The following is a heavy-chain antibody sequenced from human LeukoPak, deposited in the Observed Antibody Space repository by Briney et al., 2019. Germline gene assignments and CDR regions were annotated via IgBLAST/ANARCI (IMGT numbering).Heavy chain of an antibody. J-gene: IGHJ4*02. CDR2: INHSGST. Sequence: SETLSLTCAVYGGSFRGYYWSGIRQPPGKGLEWIGEINHSGSTNYNPSLKSRVTISVDTSKNQFSLKLSSVTAADTAVYYCARGYPGRYVDYWGQGTLVTVSS. V-gene: IGHV4-34*01. CDR1: GGSFRGYY. D-gene: IGHD3-16*01. CDR3: ARGYPGRYVDY.